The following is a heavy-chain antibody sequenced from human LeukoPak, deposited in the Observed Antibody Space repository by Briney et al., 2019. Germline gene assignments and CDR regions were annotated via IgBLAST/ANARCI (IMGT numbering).Heavy chain of an antibody. J-gene: IGHJ4*02. D-gene: IGHD3-22*01. CDR2: INWNGGST. CDR3: ARGGVSYDSSGYYFYFDY. V-gene: IGHV3-20*04. CDR1: GFTFDDYG. Sequence: GGSLRLSCAASGFTFDDYGMSWVRQAPGKGLEWVSGINWNGGSTGYADSVKGRFTISRDNAKNSLYLQMNSLRAEDTALYYCARGGVSYDSSGYYFYFDYWGQGTLVTVSS.